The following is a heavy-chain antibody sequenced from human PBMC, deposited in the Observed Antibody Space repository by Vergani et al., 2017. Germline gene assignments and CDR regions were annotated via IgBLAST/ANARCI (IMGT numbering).Heavy chain of an antibody. V-gene: IGHV4-61*10. Sequence: QVQLQESGPGLVKPSQTLSLTCTVSGGSISSGGYYWTWIRQSAGKRLEWIGEICHTEDTKYSPSLKSRVTISVDTSKNQFSLKLSSVTAADTAVYYCARYPARGAAAVHWGQGTLVTVSS. D-gene: IGHD6-13*01. CDR2: ICHTEDT. J-gene: IGHJ4*02. CDR3: ARYPARGAAAVH. CDR1: GGSISSGGYY.